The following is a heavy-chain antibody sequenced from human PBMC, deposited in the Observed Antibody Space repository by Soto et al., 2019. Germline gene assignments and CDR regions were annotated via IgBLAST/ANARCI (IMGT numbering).Heavy chain of an antibody. CDR2: ISYDGSNK. Sequence: QVQLVESGGGVVQPGRSLRLSCAASGFTFSSYGMHWVRQAPGKGLEWVAVISYDGSNKYYADSVKGRFTISRDNSKNTLYLQMNSLRAEDTAVYYCAKDDVAAAGTGEDYYYYYMDVWGKGTTVTVSS. V-gene: IGHV3-30*18. CDR1: GFTFSSYG. J-gene: IGHJ6*03. CDR3: AKDDVAAAGTGEDYYYYYMDV. D-gene: IGHD6-13*01.